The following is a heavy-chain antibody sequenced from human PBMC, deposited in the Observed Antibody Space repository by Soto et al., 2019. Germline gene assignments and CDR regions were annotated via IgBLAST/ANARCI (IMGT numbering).Heavy chain of an antibody. V-gene: IGHV1-69*06. CDR1: GGTFSSYA. CDR3: ARDAVPPAIGYWFDP. D-gene: IGHD2-2*02. Sequence: ASVKVSCKASGGTFSSYAISWVRQAPGQGLEWMGGIIPIFGTANYAQRFQGRVTITADKSTSTAYMELSRLRSEDTAVYYCARDAVPPAIGYWFDPWGQGNLVTVSS. CDR2: IIPIFGTA. J-gene: IGHJ5*02.